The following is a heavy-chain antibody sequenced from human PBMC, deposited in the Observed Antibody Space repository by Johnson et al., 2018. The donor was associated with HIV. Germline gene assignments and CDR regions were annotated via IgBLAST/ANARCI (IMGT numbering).Heavy chain of an antibody. CDR1: GFTFSSYA. D-gene: IGHD4-23*01. CDR2: IRYDGSNK. V-gene: IGHV3-30*09. CDR3: ASGEDYGGNYGAFDT. Sequence: QVQLVESGGGVVQPGRSLRLSCAASGFTFSSYAMHWVRQAPGKGLEWVAVIRYDGSNKYYADSVKGRFAISRDNSKNTLHLQMNSLRAEDTAVYYCASGEDYGGNYGAFDTWGQGAMVTVSS. J-gene: IGHJ3*02.